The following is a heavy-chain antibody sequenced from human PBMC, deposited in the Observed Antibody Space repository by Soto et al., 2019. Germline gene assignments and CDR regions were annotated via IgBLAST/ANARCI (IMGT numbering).Heavy chain of an antibody. D-gene: IGHD6-13*01. CDR1: GGSISSYY. CDR3: ASYQPSCYSSSRYYYYYYGMDV. J-gene: IGHJ6*02. Sequence: SETLSLTCTVSGGSISSYYWSWIRQPPGKGLEWIGYIYYSGSTNYNPSLKSRVTISVDTSKNQFSLKLSSVTAADSAVYYCASYQPSCYSSSRYYYYYYGMDVWGQGTTVTVAS. CDR2: IYYSGST. V-gene: IGHV4-59*01.